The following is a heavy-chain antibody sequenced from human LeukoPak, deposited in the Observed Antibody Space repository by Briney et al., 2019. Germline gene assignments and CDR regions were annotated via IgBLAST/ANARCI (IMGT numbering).Heavy chain of an antibody. Sequence: GASVKVSCKASGYTFTGYYMHWVRQAPGQGLEWTGWINPNSGGTNYAQKFQGRVTMTRDTSISTAYMELSRLRSDDTAVYYCARGPPLWFGELEPWGQGTLVTVSS. J-gene: IGHJ5*02. D-gene: IGHD3-10*01. CDR2: INPNSGGT. CDR1: GYTFTGYY. V-gene: IGHV1-2*02. CDR3: ARGPPLWFGELEP.